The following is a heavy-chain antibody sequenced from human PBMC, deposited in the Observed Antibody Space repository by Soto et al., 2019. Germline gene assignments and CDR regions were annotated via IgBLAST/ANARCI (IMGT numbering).Heavy chain of an antibody. V-gene: IGHV3-23*01. CDR2: ISGSGGYT. CDR1: GLTFSTYA. J-gene: IGHJ4*02. D-gene: IGHD3-10*01. Sequence: EVQLLESGGDLVQPGGSLRLSCAASGLTFSTYAMSWVRQAPGKGLEWVAVISGSGGYTDYADSVKGRFTISRDNSKNTLFLPMNSLRAEETALYYCAKRFRRVLLSPEVDWGQGTLVTVSS. CDR3: AKRFRRVLLSPEVD.